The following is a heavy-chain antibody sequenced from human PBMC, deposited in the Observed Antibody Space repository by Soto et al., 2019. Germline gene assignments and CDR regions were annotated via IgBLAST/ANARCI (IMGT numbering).Heavy chain of an antibody. CDR2: ISGSGGST. Sequence: GSLRLSCAASGFTFSSYAMSWVRQAPGKGLEWVSAISGSGGSTYYADSAKGRFTISRDNSKNTLYLQMNSLRAEDTAVYYCAKLPGIAAAGTWFDPWGQGTLVTVSS. D-gene: IGHD6-13*01. V-gene: IGHV3-23*01. CDR1: GFTFSSYA. CDR3: AKLPGIAAAGTWFDP. J-gene: IGHJ5*02.